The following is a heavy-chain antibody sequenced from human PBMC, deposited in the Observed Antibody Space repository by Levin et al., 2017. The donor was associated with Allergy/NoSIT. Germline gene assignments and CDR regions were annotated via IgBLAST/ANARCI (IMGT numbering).Heavy chain of an antibody. CDR1: GFTFNNYA. CDR3: AKRDSGYSYGYVDDY. Sequence: GGSLRLSCAASGFTFNNYAMSWVRQAPGRGLEWVSAISGSGDSTYYAGSVKGRFTISRDNSKNTLYLQMSSLRAEDTAVYYCAKRDSGYSYGYVDDYWGQGTLVTVSS. CDR2: ISGSGDST. D-gene: IGHD5-18*01. J-gene: IGHJ4*02. V-gene: IGHV3-23*01.